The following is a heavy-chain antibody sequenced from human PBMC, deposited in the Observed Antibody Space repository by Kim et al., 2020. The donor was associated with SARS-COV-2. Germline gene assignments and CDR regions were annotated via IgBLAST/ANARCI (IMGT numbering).Heavy chain of an antibody. V-gene: IGHV1-69*13. CDR1: GGTFSSYA. CDR2: IIPIFGTA. J-gene: IGHJ6*02. D-gene: IGHD2-2*01. CDR3: ARDHVVVPAAISRDYYYYYGMDV. Sequence: SVKVSCKASGGTFSSYAISWVRQAPGQGLEWMGGIIPIFGTANYAQKFQGRVTITADESTSTAYMELSSLRSEDTAVYYCARDHVVVPAAISRDYYYYYGMDVWGQGTTVTVSS.